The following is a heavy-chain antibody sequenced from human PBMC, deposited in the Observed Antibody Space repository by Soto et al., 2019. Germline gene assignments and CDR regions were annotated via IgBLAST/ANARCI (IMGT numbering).Heavy chain of an antibody. Sequence: QVQLVQSGAEVKKPGSSVKVSCKASGGTFSNYAISWVRQAPGQGLEWMGGITPFFGTANYAQKFQGRVTITADESMSTAYMELSRLRSEDTAVYYCAQPLGSAVAGPGRFDLWGRGTLVTVSS. D-gene: IGHD6-19*01. CDR3: AQPLGSAVAGPGRFDL. CDR1: GGTFSNYA. V-gene: IGHV1-69*12. J-gene: IGHJ2*01. CDR2: ITPFFGTA.